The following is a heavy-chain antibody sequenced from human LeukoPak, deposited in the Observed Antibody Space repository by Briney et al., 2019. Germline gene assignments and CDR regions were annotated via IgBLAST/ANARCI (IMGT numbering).Heavy chain of an antibody. CDR3: ARESRDSSGWLN. CDR1: GYTFTGYY. Sequence: ASVKVSRKASGYTFTGYYMHWVRQAPGQRLEWMGWINPNSGGTNYAQKFQGRVTMTRDTSISTAYMELSRLRSDDTAVYYCARESRDSSGWLNWGQGTLVTVSS. D-gene: IGHD6-19*01. V-gene: IGHV1-2*02. J-gene: IGHJ4*02. CDR2: INPNSGGT.